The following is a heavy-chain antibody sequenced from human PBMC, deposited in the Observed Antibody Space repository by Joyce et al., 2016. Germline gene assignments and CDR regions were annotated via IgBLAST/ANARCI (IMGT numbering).Heavy chain of an antibody. V-gene: IGHV1-69*01. CDR3: ARQTAGGYFQH. J-gene: IGHJ1*01. Sequence: QVQLVQSGAEVKKPESSVKVSCKASGGTFRSSSINWVRQAPGQGLEWMGGLVPICASPNYAQKFHDRVTITADESTSTAYLEMRSLRSEDTAMYYCARQTAGGYFQHWGQGTLVTVSS. CDR1: GGTFRSSS. D-gene: IGHD6-13*01. CDR2: LVPICASP.